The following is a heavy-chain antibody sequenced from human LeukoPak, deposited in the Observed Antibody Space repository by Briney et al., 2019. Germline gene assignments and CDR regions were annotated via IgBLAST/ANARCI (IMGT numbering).Heavy chain of an antibody. CDR1: GGSITSYY. Sequence: SETLSLTCAVYGGSITSYYWSWIRQTPGRGLEWVGEFHDTGATSYNPSLKSRATISTDTSKNQFSLRLSSVTAADTAVYYCARGNILTGYCFDFWGQGALVTVSS. J-gene: IGHJ4*02. CDR3: ARGNILTGYCFDF. CDR2: FHDTGAT. V-gene: IGHV4-34*01. D-gene: IGHD3-9*01.